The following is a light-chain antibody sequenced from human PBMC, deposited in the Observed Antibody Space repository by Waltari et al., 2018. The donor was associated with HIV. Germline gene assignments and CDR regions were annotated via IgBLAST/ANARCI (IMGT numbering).Light chain of an antibody. V-gene: IGLV1-44*01. J-gene: IGLJ1*01. Sequence: QSVLTQSPSVSGTPGQRVIIFCSGSTSTLGDNSFTWYPQLPGTAPKLLIHSTNQRPSGVPDRFSGSKSGTSASLAINGLQSEDEAVYFCASWDDSRTGLYVFGTGTKVTVL. CDR2: STN. CDR1: TSTLGDNS. CDR3: ASWDDSRTGLYV.